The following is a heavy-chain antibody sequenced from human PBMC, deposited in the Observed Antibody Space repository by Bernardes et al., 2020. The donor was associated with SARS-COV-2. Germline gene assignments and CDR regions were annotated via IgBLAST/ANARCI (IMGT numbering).Heavy chain of an antibody. J-gene: IGHJ2*01. V-gene: IGHV4-59*01. Sequence: SETLSLTCTVSGGSIGSYYWAWIRQPPGKGLEWIDYIYYSGRTNYNPSPKSRVTISVDRSQNQFSLNLSSVTPADTAVYYCARDLSHLVRRGFDLWGRGTLVTVSS. CDR2: IYYSGRT. CDR1: GGSIGSYY. D-gene: IGHD3-10*01. CDR3: ARDLSHLVRRGFDL.